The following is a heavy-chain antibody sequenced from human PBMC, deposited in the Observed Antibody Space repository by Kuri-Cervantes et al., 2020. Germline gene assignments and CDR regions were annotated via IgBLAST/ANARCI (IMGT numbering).Heavy chain of an antibody. V-gene: IGHV3-30*02. D-gene: IGHD1/OR15-1a*01. CDR2: IRYDGSNK. Sequence: GGSLRLSCAASGFTFSSYVMHWVRQAPCKGLEWVAFIRYDGSNKYYADSVEGRFTISRDNTKNSLYLQMNSLRPEDTASYFCRMSENIHHFLMDVWGKGTAVTVSS. CDR3: RMSENIHHFLMDV. CDR1: GFTFSSYV. J-gene: IGHJ6*03.